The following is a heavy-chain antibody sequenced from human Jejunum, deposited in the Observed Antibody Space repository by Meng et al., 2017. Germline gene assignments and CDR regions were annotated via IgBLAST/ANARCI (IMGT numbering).Heavy chain of an antibody. V-gene: IGHV3-7*01. CDR3: ATPFGYGDYGDALHI. CDR2: IKQDGSVQ. J-gene: IGHJ3*02. Sequence: GESLKISCAASGFTFSGYWMTWVRQAPGKGLEWVANIKQDGSVQEYVDSLEGRFTISRDNAKNSLYLQRNSLRAEDTAVYYCATPFGYGDYGDALHIWGQGALVTVSS. CDR1: GFTFSGYW. D-gene: IGHD4-17*01.